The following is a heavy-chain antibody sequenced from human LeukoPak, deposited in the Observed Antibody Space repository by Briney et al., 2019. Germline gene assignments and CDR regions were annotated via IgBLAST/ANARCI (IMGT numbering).Heavy chain of an antibody. J-gene: IGHJ3*02. Sequence: ASVKVSCKASGYTFITYGISWVRQAPGQGLEWMGWINPNSGGTNYAQKFQGRVTMTRDTSISTAYMELSRLRSDDTAVYYCARLKASLVVVIKDAFDIWGQGTMVTVSS. CDR3: ARLKASLVVVIKDAFDI. CDR2: INPNSGGT. V-gene: IGHV1-2*02. D-gene: IGHD3-22*01. CDR1: GYTFITYG.